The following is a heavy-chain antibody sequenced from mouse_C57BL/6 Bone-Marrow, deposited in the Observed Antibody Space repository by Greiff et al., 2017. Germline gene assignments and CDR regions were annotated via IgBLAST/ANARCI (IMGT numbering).Heavy chain of an antibody. CDR1: GYTFTDYY. J-gene: IGHJ1*03. CDR3: ARSPGYYYGSSYVRYFDV. CDR2: IFPGSGST. Sequence: QVQLQQSGPELVKPGASVKISCKASGYTFTDYYINWVKQRPGQGLEWIGWIFPGSGSTYYNEKFKGKATLTVDKSSSTAYMLLSSLTSEDSAVYFCARSPGYYYGSSYVRYFDVWGTGTTVTVSS. V-gene: IGHV1-75*01. D-gene: IGHD1-1*01.